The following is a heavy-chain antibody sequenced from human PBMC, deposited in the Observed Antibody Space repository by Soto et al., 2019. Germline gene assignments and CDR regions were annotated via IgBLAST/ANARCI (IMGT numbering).Heavy chain of an antibody. CDR3: ARGFSSSFDY. CDR1: GGSISSYY. Sequence: SETLSLSCTVSGGSISSYYWSWIRQPPGKGLEWIGYIYYSGSTNYNPSLKSRVTISVDTSKNQFSLKLSSVTAADTAVYYCARGFSSSFDYWGQGTLVTVSS. CDR2: IYYSGST. D-gene: IGHD6-6*01. J-gene: IGHJ4*02. V-gene: IGHV4-59*01.